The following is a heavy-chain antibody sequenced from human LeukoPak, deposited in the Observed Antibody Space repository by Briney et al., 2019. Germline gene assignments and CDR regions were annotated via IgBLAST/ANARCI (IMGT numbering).Heavy chain of an antibody. V-gene: IGHV3-43D*03. CDR2: ISWDGGST. D-gene: IGHD3-3*01. Sequence: GGSLRLSCAASGLTFDDYAMYWVRQGPGKGLKWVSLISWDGGSTYYADSVKGRFTISRDNSKNSLYLQMNSLRAEDTALYYRVARALFGVVIPDYWGQGTLVTVSS. CDR3: VARALFGVVIPDY. CDR1: GLTFDDYA. J-gene: IGHJ4*02.